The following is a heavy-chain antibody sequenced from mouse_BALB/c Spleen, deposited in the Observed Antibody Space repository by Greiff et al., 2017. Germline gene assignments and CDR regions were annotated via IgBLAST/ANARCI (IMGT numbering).Heavy chain of an antibody. Sequence: EVQVVESGGGLVKPGGSLKLSCAASGFTFSSYAMSWVRQTPEKRLEWVASISSGGSTYYPDSVKGRFTISRDNARNILYLQMSSLRSEDTAMYYCAMITGAYYFDYWGQGTTVTVSA. CDR1: GFTFSSYA. V-gene: IGHV5-6-5*01. CDR2: ISSGGST. D-gene: IGHD2-4*01. J-gene: IGHJ2*01. CDR3: AMITGAYYFDY.